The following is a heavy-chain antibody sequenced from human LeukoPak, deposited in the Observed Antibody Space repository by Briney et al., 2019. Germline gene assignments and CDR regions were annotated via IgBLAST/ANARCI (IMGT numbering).Heavy chain of an antibody. J-gene: IGHJ4*02. V-gene: IGHV1-46*01. CDR1: GYTFTSYY. D-gene: IGHD3-22*01. CDR3: ATTPRGSGYYT. CDR2: INPSGGST. Sequence: EASVKVSCKASGYTFTSYYMHWVRQAPGQGLEWMGIINPSGGSTSYAQKFQGRVTMTGDMSTSTVYMELSSLRSEDTAVYYCATTPRGSGYYTWGQGTLVTVSS.